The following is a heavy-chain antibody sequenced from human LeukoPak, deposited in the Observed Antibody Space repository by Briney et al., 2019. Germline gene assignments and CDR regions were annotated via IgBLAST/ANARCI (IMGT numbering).Heavy chain of an antibody. CDR2: IRYDGSNK. CDR1: GFTFSSYG. D-gene: IGHD3-3*01. J-gene: IGHJ4*02. CDR3: AKDLDPIYDFECY. V-gene: IGHV3-30*02. Sequence: GGSLRLSCAASGFTFSSYGMHWVRQALGKGLEWVAFIRYDGSNKYYADSVKGRFTISRDNSKNTLYLQMNSLRAEDTAVYYCAKDLDPIYDFECYWGQGTLVTVSS.